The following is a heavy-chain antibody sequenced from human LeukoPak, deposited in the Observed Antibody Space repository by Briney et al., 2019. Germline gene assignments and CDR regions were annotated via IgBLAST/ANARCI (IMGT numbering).Heavy chain of an antibody. CDR3: ARGPCTSANCYWSLDY. CDR1: GGSISSYY. D-gene: IGHD2-2*01. CDR2: IYYSGST. V-gene: IGHV4-59*01. Sequence: SETLSLTCTVSGGSISSYYWSWIRQPPGKGLEWIGYIYYSGSTNYNPSLKSRVTMSLDTSKNQFSLNLNSVTAADTAVYYCARGPCTSANCYWSLDYWGQGTLVTVSS. J-gene: IGHJ4*02.